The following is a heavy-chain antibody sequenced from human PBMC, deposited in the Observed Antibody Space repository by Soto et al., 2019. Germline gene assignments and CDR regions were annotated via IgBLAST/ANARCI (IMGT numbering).Heavy chain of an antibody. CDR3: ARTYYYGSGRSDAFDI. V-gene: IGHV4-59*01. D-gene: IGHD3-10*01. Sequence: SETLSLTCTVSGGSISSYYWSWIRQPPGKGLEWIGYIYYSGSTNYNPSLKSRVTISVDTSKNQFSLKLSSVTAADTAVYYCARTYYYGSGRSDAFDIWGQGTMVTVSS. J-gene: IGHJ3*02. CDR2: IYYSGST. CDR1: GGSISSYY.